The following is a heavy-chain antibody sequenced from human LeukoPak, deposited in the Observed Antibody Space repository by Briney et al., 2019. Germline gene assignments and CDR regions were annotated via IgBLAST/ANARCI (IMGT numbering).Heavy chain of an antibody. CDR3: AKEPRRDGHNYLDY. J-gene: IGHJ4*02. V-gene: IGHV3-30*18. D-gene: IGHD5-24*01. Sequence: GRSLRLSCAASGFTFSSYGMHWVRQAPGKGLEWVAVISYDGSNKYYADSVKGRFTISRDNSKNTLYLQMNSLRAEDTAVYYCAKEPRRDGHNYLDYWGQGTLVTVSS. CDR2: ISYDGSNK. CDR1: GFTFSSYG.